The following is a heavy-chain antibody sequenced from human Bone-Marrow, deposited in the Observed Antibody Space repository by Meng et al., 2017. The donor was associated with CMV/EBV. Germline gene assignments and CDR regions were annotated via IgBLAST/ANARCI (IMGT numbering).Heavy chain of an antibody. V-gene: IGHV3-11*06. D-gene: IGHD6-13*01. Sequence: GESLKISCAASGFTFSDYYMSWIRQAPGKGLEWVASITATSDYIHYGDSVRGRFTISRDNAKNSLSLQMDGLRVEDTGVYFCARDPLFSSHVPYFDSWGQGVQVTVSS. CDR1: GFTFSDYY. J-gene: IGHJ4*02. CDR2: ITATSDYI. CDR3: ARDPLFSSHVPYFDS.